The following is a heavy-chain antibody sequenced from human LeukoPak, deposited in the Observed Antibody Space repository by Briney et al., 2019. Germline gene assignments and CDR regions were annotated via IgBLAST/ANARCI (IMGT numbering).Heavy chain of an antibody. V-gene: IGHV3-23*01. CDR2: ISGSGGST. D-gene: IGHD6-25*01. CDR1: GFTFSSYA. CDR3: AKYRSRAIAAAGDAFDI. J-gene: IGHJ3*02. Sequence: GGSLRLSCAASGFTFSSYAMSWVRQAPGKGLEWVSAISGSGGSTYYADSVKGRFTISRDNSKNTLYLQMNSLRAEDMAVYYCAKYRSRAIAAAGDAFDIWGQGTMVTVSS.